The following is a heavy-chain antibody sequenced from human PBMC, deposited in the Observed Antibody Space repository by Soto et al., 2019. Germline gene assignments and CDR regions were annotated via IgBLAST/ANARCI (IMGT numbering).Heavy chain of an antibody. J-gene: IGHJ4*02. Sequence: QVQLQQWGAGLLKPSETLSLTCAVYGGSFSGYYWSWIRQPPGKGLEWIGEINHSGSTNYNPSLKSRVTIAVDTSKNQFSLKLSSVTAADTAVYYCARGPLFLFWGQGTLVTVSS. D-gene: IGHD3-3*01. CDR1: GGSFSGYY. CDR3: ARGPLFLF. V-gene: IGHV4-34*01. CDR2: INHSGST.